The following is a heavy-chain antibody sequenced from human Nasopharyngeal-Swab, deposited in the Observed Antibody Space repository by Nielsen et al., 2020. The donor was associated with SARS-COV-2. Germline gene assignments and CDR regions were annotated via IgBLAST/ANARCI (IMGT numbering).Heavy chain of an antibody. Sequence: GESLKISCAASGFTFSGSAIHWVRQASGKGLEWVGRVRSEGNNYATAYSASVKGRFIIFRDDPTNTAYLQMNSLKTEDTAMYYCTRCGGGFYSGRDYWGQGTLVTVSS. V-gene: IGHV3-73*01. J-gene: IGHJ4*02. CDR1: GFTFSGSA. CDR2: VRSEGNNYAT. D-gene: IGHD2-15*01. CDR3: TRCGGGFYSGRDY.